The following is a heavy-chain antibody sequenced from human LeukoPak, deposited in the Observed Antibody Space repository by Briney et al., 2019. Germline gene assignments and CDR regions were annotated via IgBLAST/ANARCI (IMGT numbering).Heavy chain of an antibody. V-gene: IGHV3-7*01. CDR3: MTSSSARGGFDS. J-gene: IGHJ4*02. CDR1: GFIFSDYW. CDR2: INRNGREI. Sequence: GGSLRLSCAASGFIFSDYWMSWVRQTPGRGLEWVANINRNGREIYYVDSVKGRFTISRDNAKNSLYLQMSSLRAEDTAVYYCMTSSSARGGFDSWGLGTLVTVSS. D-gene: IGHD6-19*01.